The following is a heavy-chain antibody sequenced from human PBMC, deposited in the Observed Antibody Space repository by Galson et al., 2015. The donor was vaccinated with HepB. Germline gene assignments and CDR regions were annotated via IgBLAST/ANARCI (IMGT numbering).Heavy chain of an antibody. V-gene: IGHV3-23*01. J-gene: IGHJ5*02. D-gene: IGHD6-19*01. CDR2: ISGSGGTT. Sequence: SLRLSCAASGFTFRNYAMSWVRQAPGKGLAWVSVISGSGGTTYYVDSVKGRFTISGDNSKNTLYLQMNSLRAEDTAVYYCAKDLRQWLVHDNWFDPWGQGTLVTVSS. CDR3: AKDLRQWLVHDNWFDP. CDR1: GFTFRNYA.